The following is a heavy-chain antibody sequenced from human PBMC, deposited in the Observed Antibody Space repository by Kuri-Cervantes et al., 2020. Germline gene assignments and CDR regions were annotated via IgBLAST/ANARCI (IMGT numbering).Heavy chain of an antibody. V-gene: IGHV4-61*01. CDR3: AREMNWFDP. Sequence: SETLSLTCTVSGGSVSSGSYYWSWIRQPPGKGLEWIGYIYFSGGTNYNPSLKSRVTISVDTSKNQFSLKLSSVTAADTAVYYCAREMNWFDPWGQGTLVTVSS. CDR2: IYFSGGT. CDR1: GGSVSSGSYY. J-gene: IGHJ5*02.